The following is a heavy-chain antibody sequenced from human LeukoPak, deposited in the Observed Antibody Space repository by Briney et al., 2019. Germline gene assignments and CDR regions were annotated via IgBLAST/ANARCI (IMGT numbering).Heavy chain of an antibody. J-gene: IGHJ4*02. CDR1: GYTLNELS. Sequence: ASVKVSCKASGYTLNELSIHWVRQAPGKGLEWMGGFHPEDGETIYAQKFRGRLTMTEDTSTDTAYMELSSLRSDDTAVYYCTTDLDYWGQGSLVTVSS. V-gene: IGHV1-24*01. CDR3: TTDLDY. CDR2: FHPEDGET.